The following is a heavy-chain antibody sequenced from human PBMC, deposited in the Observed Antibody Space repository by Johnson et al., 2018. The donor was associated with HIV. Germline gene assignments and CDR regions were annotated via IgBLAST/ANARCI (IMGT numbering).Heavy chain of an antibody. Sequence: EVQLVESGGGLVQPGGSLRLSCAASGFTVSSNYMSWVRQAPGKGLEWVSVIYSGGSTYYADSVKGRFTISRDNSKNTLYLQMNTQRAEDTAVYYCARGEMATTYHDAFDIWGQGTMVTVSS. D-gene: IGHD5-24*01. CDR1: GFTVSSNY. CDR2: IYSGGST. J-gene: IGHJ3*02. V-gene: IGHV3-66*01. CDR3: ARGEMATTYHDAFDI.